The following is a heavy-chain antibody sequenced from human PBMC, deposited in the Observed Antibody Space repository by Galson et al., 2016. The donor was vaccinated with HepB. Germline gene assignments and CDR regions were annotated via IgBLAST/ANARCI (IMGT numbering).Heavy chain of an antibody. J-gene: IGHJ4*02. CDR2: ISAGESYI. D-gene: IGHD2-15*01. CDR3: AAEFSCSGGTCNDY. Sequence: SLRLSCAASGFTFSTYIMNWVRQAPGKGLEWVSSISAGESYIYYADSVRGRFTISRDNAKNSLFLQMDSLRAEDTAVYSCAAEFSCSGGTCNDYWGRGTLVTVSS. CDR1: GFTFSTYI. V-gene: IGHV3-21*01.